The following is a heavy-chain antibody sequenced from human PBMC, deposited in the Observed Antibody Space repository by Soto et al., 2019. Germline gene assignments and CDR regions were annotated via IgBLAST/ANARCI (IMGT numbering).Heavy chain of an antibody. CDR3: VRSGDNYNLLDY. CDR1: GFTFSDHY. V-gene: IGHV3-11*06. J-gene: IGHJ4*02. D-gene: IGHD1-1*01. CDR2: SSNSGPFT. Sequence: GGSLRLSCAASGFTFSDHYMSWIRQAPGKGLEWIGYSSNSGPFTRYADSVKGRFSISRDNAKNSLYLQINSLRGDDTATYFCVRSGDNYNLLDYWGQGTPVTVSS.